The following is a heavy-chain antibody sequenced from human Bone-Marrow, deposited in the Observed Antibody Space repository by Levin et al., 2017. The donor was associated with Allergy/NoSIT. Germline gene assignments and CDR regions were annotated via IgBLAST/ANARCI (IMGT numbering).Heavy chain of an antibody. CDR1: GFTFGDYA. J-gene: IGHJ4*02. V-gene: IGHV3-49*04. CDR3: TRVGYCTGGVWRRIDY. CDR2: IRSKAYGGTT. D-gene: IGHD2-8*02. Sequence: QAGGSLRLSCTASGFTFGDYAMSWVRQAPGKGLEWVGFIRSKAYGGTTEYAASVKGRFTISRDDSKSIAYLQMNSLKTEDTAVYYCTRVGYCTGGVWRRIDYWGQGTLVTVSS.